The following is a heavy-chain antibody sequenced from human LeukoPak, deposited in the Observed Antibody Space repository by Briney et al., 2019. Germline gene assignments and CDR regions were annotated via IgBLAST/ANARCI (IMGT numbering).Heavy chain of an antibody. Sequence: GGSLRLSCAASGFTFSSYGMSWVRQAPGKGLEWVSAISGSGGSTYYADSVKGRFTISRDNSKNTLYLQMNSLRAEDTAVFYCAKDLHYDILTGLGYWGQGTLVTVSS. D-gene: IGHD3-9*01. J-gene: IGHJ4*02. V-gene: IGHV3-23*01. CDR2: ISGSGGST. CDR3: AKDLHYDILTGLGY. CDR1: GFTFSSYG.